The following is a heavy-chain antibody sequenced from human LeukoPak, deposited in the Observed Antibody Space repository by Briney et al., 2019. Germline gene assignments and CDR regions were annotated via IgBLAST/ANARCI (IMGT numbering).Heavy chain of an antibody. Sequence: PGGSLRLSCAASGFTFSDYNMSWIRQAPGKGLEWVSYISSSGSTIYYADSVKGRFTISRDNDKNSLYLQMNSLRAEDTAVYYCARGGVAVAEEPGYDDFDIWGQGTMVTVSS. CDR2: ISSSGSTI. CDR3: ARGGVAVAEEPGYDDFDI. J-gene: IGHJ3*02. V-gene: IGHV3-11*01. CDR1: GFTFSDYN. D-gene: IGHD6-19*01.